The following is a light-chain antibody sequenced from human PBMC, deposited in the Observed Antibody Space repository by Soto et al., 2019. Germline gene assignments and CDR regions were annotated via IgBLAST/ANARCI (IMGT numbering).Light chain of an antibody. CDR3: QQHGGSPQT. CDR1: QSVSSY. CDR2: QTS. J-gene: IGKJ1*01. Sequence: EIVLTQSPATLSLSPGERATLSCRASQSVSSYLLWYQQKPGQAPRLLIYQTSLRAAGIPARFSASGSGTDFTLTISGVQPEDFALYYCQQHGGSPQTFGQGTKVDIK. V-gene: IGKV3-11*01.